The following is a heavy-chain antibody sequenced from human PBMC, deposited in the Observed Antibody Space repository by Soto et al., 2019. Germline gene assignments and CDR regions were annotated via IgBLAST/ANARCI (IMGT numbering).Heavy chain of an antibody. CDR1: DYSISRGYY. CDR3: PRQYSSNSNWFDP. D-gene: IGHD6-13*01. Sequence: SETLSLTCAVSDYSISRGYYWGWIRQPPGKGLQWIGSIYHSGNPHYSPSLKSRVTISVYTSKNQFSLTLISVTAADTAVYYWPRQYSSNSNWFDPWGRGSLGTVSS. V-gene: IGHV4-38-2*01. J-gene: IGHJ5*01. CDR2: IYHSGNP.